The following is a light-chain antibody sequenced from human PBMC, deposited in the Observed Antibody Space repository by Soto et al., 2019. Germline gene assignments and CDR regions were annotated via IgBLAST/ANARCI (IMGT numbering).Light chain of an antibody. J-gene: IGKJ1*01. CDR3: QQYHNWPA. CDR2: GAA. Sequence: TQSPATLSVYPGERATLSCRASQSVFSSLAWYQQKPGQAPRLLIYGAATRATGIPARFSGSGSGTEFTLTISSLQSEDFAVYYCQQYHNWPAFGQGTKVDIK. CDR1: QSVFSS. V-gene: IGKV3-15*01.